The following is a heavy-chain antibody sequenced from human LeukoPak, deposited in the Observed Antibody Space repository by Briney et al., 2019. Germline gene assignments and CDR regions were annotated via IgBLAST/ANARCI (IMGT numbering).Heavy chain of an antibody. V-gene: IGHV3-7*01. CDR3: ASARHAHCSSTSCPLDY. CDR2: IKQDGSEK. CDR1: GFTFSSYW. Sequence: PGGSLRLSCAASGFTFSSYWMSWVRQAPGKGLEWVANIKQDGSEKYYVDSVKGRLTISRDNAKNSLYLQMNSLRAEDTAVYYCASARHAHCSSTSCPLDYWGQGTLVTVSS. J-gene: IGHJ4*02. D-gene: IGHD2-2*01.